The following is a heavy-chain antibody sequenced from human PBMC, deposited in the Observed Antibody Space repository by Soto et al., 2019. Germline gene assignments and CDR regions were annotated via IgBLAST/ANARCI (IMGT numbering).Heavy chain of an antibody. J-gene: IGHJ1*01. Sequence: ESGGGLVQPGGSLRLSCAASGFTFSSYAMSWVRQAPGKGLEWVSAISGSGGSTYYADSVKGRFTISRDNSKNTLYLQMNSVRAEDTAVYYCAKSPAAYYYDSSGYFQHWGQGTLVTVSS. CDR1: GFTFSSYA. CDR3: AKSPAAYYYDSSGYFQH. D-gene: IGHD3-22*01. V-gene: IGHV3-23*01. CDR2: ISGSGGST.